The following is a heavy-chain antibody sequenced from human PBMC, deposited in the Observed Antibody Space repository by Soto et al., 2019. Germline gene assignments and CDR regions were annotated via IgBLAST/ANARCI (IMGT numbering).Heavy chain of an antibody. D-gene: IGHD2-21*01. CDR2: ISAFHGYT. CDR3: ARGRGVVIPAGTPDAFDV. J-gene: IGHJ3*01. CDR1: GYIFNKYG. Sequence: GASVKVSCKASGYIFNKYGFNWVRQAPGQGLEWMGRISAFHGYTNFAQKFQGRVTFATDTSTNTAYMELSSLRSDDTAIYYCARGRGVVIPAGTPDAFDVWGQGTMVTVSS. V-gene: IGHV1-18*01.